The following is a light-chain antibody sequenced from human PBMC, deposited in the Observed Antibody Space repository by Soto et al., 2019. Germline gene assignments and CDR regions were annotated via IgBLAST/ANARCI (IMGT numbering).Light chain of an antibody. CDR2: EGT. Sequence: QSALTQPASVSGSPGQSITISCTGTHSDVGSYNLVSWYQQHPGKAPKLMIYEGTKRPSGVSDRFSGSKSGNTASLTISGLEAEDEADYSCCSYAGSFSVVFGGGTKLTVL. CDR3: CSYAGSFSVV. J-gene: IGLJ2*01. V-gene: IGLV2-23*01. CDR1: HSDVGSYNL.